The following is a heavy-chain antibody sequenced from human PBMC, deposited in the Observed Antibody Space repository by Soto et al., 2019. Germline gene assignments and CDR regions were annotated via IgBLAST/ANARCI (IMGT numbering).Heavy chain of an antibody. CDR1: GFTFSSHS. V-gene: IGHV3-48*01. D-gene: IGHD4-4*01. CDR3: ARYSDHSYWYFDL. CDR2: IRSSSSTS. J-gene: IGHJ2*01. Sequence: EVNLVESGGGLVQPGGSLRLSCAASGFTFSSHSMNWVRQAPGKGLEWISYIRSSSSTSYYADSVKGRFTISRDNAKNSLYLQMNSLRVEDTAVYYCARYSDHSYWYFDLWGRGTLVTVSS.